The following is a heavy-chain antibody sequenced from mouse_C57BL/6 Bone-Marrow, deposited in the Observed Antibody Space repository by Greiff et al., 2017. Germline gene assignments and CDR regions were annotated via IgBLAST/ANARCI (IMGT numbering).Heavy chain of an antibody. V-gene: IGHV1-54*01. J-gene: IGHJ2*01. Sequence: QVQLKESGAELVRPGTSVKVSCKASGYAFTNYLIEWVKQRPGQGLEWIGVINPGSGGTNYNEKFKGKATLTADKSSSTAYTQLSSLTSEDSAVYFCALLRSYYFDYWGQGTTLTVSS. D-gene: IGHD1-1*01. CDR2: INPGSGGT. CDR1: GYAFTNYL. CDR3: ALLRSYYFDY.